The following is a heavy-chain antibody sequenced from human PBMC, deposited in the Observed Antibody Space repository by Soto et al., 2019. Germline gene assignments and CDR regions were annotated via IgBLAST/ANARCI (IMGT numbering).Heavy chain of an antibody. CDR2: INHSGST. D-gene: IGHD2-15*01. J-gene: IGHJ6*02. CDR1: GGSFSGYY. CDR3: AVAIQDIVMQLLKSYYYGMDV. Sequence: PSETLSLTCAVYGGSFSGYYWSWIRQPPGKGLEWIGEINHSGSTNYNPSLKSRVTISVDTSKNQFSLKLSSVTAADTAVYYCAVAIQDIVMQLLKSYYYGMDVWGQGTTVTVSS. V-gene: IGHV4-34*01.